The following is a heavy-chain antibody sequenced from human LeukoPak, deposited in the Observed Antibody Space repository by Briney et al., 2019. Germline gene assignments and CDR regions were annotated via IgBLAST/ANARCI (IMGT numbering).Heavy chain of an antibody. J-gene: IGHJ6*02. CDR3: AKALPDPWAMRYYYYGMDV. CDR2: ISGSGGST. CDR1: GFTFSSYA. D-gene: IGHD7-27*01. Sequence: PGESLRLSCAASGFTFSSYAMSWVRQAPGKGLEWVSAISGSGGSTYYADSVKGRFTISRDNSKNTLYLQMNSLRAEDTAVYYCAKALPDPWAMRYYYYGMDVWGQGTTVTVSS. V-gene: IGHV3-23*01.